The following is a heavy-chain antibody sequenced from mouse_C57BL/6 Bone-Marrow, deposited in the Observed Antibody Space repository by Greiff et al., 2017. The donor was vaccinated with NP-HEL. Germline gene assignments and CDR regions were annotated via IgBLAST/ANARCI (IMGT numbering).Heavy chain of an antibody. V-gene: IGHV1-69*01. Sequence: QVQLQQPGAELVMPGASVKLSCKASGYTFTSYWMHWVKQRPGQGLEWIGEIDPSDSYTNYNQKFKGKSTLTGDKSSSTAYMQLSSLTSEDSAVYYCARCGYWYFDVWGTGTTVTVSS. CDR3: ARCGYWYFDV. J-gene: IGHJ1*03. CDR2: IDPSDSYT. CDR1: GYTFTSYW.